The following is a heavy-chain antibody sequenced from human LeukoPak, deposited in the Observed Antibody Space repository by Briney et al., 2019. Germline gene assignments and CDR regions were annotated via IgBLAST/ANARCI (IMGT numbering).Heavy chain of an antibody. D-gene: IGHD1-26*01. CDR1: GFTFSSYS. V-gene: IGHV3-21*01. Sequence: GGSMRLSCAASGFTFSSYSMNWVRQAPGKGLEWVSSISSSSSYIYYADSVKGRFTISRDNAKNSLYLQMNSLRAEDTAVYYCARDSVELPNDYWGQGTLVTVSS. J-gene: IGHJ4*02. CDR2: ISSSSSYI. CDR3: ARDSVELPNDY.